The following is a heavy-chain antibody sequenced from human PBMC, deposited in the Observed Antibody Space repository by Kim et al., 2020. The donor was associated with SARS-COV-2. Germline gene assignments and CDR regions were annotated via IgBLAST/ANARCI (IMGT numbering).Heavy chain of an antibody. CDR2: IYYSGST. CDR1: GGSISSSSYY. CDR3: ARRIAAAVGGLYYFDY. J-gene: IGHJ4*02. D-gene: IGHD6-13*01. Sequence: SETLSLTCTVSGGSISSSSYYWGWIRQPPGKGLEWIGSIYYSGSTYYNPSLKSRVTISVDTSKNQFSLKLSSVTAADTAVYYCARRIAAAVGGLYYFDYWGQGTLVPFPS. V-gene: IGHV4-39*01.